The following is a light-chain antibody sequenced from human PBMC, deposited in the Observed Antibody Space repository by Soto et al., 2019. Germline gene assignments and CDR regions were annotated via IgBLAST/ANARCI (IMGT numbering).Light chain of an antibody. CDR1: SSNIGAGYD. J-gene: IGLJ1*01. CDR2: GNS. V-gene: IGLV1-40*01. CDR3: QSYDSSLSGTYV. Sequence: QSVLTQPPSVSGAPGQRVTISCTGSSSNIGAGYDVHWYQQLPGTAPKLLTYGNSNRPSGVPDRFSGSKSGTSASLAITGLQAEDEADYYCQSYDSSLSGTYVFGTGT.